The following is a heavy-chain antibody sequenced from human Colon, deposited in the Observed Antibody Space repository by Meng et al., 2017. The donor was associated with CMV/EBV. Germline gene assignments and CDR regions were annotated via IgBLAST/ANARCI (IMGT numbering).Heavy chain of an antibody. V-gene: IGHV3-48*03. CDR2: INSNAGTK. CDR1: GFSFSTHG. J-gene: IGHJ4*02. Sequence: GESLKISCAASGFSFSTHGINWFRQAPGKGLEWISYINSNAGTKDYADSVRGRFTISRDNGQNSVYLQMTGLRAADTAVYYCARGYCNTLNCYAGGGYWGQGALVTVSS. CDR3: ARGYCNTLNCYAGGGY. D-gene: IGHD2-2*01.